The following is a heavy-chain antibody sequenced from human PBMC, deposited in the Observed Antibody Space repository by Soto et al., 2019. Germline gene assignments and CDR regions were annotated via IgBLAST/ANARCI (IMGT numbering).Heavy chain of an antibody. J-gene: IGHJ5*02. CDR3: ARFDGVVVVVATQGHNWSDP. V-gene: IGHV4-34*01. CDR2: INHSGST. D-gene: IGHD2-15*01. CDR1: GGSFSGYY. Sequence: SETLSLTCAVYGGSFSGYYWSWIRQPPGKGLEWIGEINHSGSTNYNPSLKSRVTISVDTSKNQFSLKLSSVTAADTAVYYCARFDGVVVVVATQGHNWSDPCGQGTLVTVSS.